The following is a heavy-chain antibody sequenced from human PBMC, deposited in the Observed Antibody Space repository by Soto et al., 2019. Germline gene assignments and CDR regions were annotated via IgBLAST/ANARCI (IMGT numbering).Heavy chain of an antibody. CDR1: SGSISSYY. D-gene: IGHD3-10*01. V-gene: IGHV4-59*03. J-gene: IGHJ5*02. Sequence: SETLSLTCTVSSGSISSYYWSWIRQPPGEGLQWIGYIHYSGSTKYNPSLKSRVTMSVDTSKNKFSLSLKSVTAADTAFYYCAGSGTDVRVSKEDYWFDPWGQGTLVTVSS. CDR3: AGSGTDVRVSKEDYWFDP. CDR2: IHYSGST.